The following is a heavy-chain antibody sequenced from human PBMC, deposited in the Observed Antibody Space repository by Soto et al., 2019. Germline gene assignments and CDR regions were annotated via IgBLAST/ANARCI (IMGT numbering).Heavy chain of an antibody. J-gene: IGHJ4*02. Sequence: EVQLVESGGGLVEPGGSLRLSCAASGFIFSDHYMDWVRQAPGKGLEWIGHVRDKANGYTTEYAASVRGRFTVSRDDSKNSLDLQMNSLQIEDTAMYYCVRNLASGGTYYIDYWGQGTLVTVSS. D-gene: IGHD1-26*01. V-gene: IGHV3-72*01. CDR2: VRDKANGYTT. CDR3: VRNLASGGTYYIDY. CDR1: GFIFSDHY.